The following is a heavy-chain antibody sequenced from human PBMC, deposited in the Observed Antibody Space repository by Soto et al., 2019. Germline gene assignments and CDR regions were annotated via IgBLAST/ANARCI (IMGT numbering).Heavy chain of an antibody. CDR1: GGSISSSSYY. V-gene: IGHV4-39*01. CDR2: IYYSGST. CDR3: ARRIRYSSGWYDY. J-gene: IGHJ4*02. D-gene: IGHD6-19*01. Sequence: SETLSLTCTVSGGSISSSSYYWGWIRQPPGKGLEWIGSIYYSGSTYYNPSLKSRVTISVDTSKNQFSLKLGSVTAADTAVYYCARRIRYSSGWYDYWGQGTLVTVSS.